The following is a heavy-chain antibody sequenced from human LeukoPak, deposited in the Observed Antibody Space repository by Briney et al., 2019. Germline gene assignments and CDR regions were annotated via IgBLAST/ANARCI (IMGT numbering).Heavy chain of an antibody. D-gene: IGHD6-13*01. Sequence: GGSLRLSCAASGFTFSSNYMNWVRQAPGKGLEWVSIIYSGGSTYYADSVKGRFTISRDISKNTLHLQMNSLRAEDTAVYYCARDPVIPTAASNWYFDLWGRGTLVTVSS. V-gene: IGHV3-53*01. CDR1: GFTFSSNY. CDR3: ARDPVIPTAASNWYFDL. CDR2: IYSGGST. J-gene: IGHJ2*01.